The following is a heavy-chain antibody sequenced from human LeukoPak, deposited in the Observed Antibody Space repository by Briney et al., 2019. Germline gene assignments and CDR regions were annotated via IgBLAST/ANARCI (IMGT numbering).Heavy chain of an antibody. CDR3: ARVSDYDFWSGTDDY. D-gene: IGHD3-3*01. Sequence: PGGSLRLSCAASGFTFSSYWMHWVRQAPGKGLVWVSRINGDGSSTSYADSVKGRFTISRDNAKNTLYLQMNSLRAEDTAVYYCARVSDYDFWSGTDDYWGQGTLVTVSS. CDR1: GFTFSSYW. V-gene: IGHV3-74*01. J-gene: IGHJ4*02. CDR2: INGDGSST.